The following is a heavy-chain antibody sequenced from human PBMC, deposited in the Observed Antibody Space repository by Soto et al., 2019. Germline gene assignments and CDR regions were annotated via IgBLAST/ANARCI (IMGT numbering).Heavy chain of an antibody. J-gene: IGHJ4*02. CDR2: IKSKTDGGTT. V-gene: IGHV3-15*07. Sequence: SVSDAWMNWVRQAPGKGLEWVGRIKSKTDGGTTDYAASVKGRFTISRDDSKNTLYLQMNSLKTEDTAVYYCTTGRQWGVDYWGQGTLVTVSS. CDR1: SVSDAW. CDR3: TTGRQWGVDY. D-gene: IGHD6-19*01.